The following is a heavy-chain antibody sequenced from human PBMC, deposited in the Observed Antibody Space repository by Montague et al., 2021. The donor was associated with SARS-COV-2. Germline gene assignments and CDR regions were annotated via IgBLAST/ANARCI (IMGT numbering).Heavy chain of an antibody. CDR3: SRLGDGIVPSPILGLGPYYSFYYRDV. V-gene: IGHV4-34*01. J-gene: IGHJ6*03. D-gene: IGHD2-2*02. CDR2: ISQGGNT. CDR1: GGSFSPYY. Sequence: SDTLSLTSAVSGGSFSPYYWSWIRQPPGKGLEWIGEISQGGNTKXNPSLQIRVSISLDTSRTQFSLTVSSVTAAATAIYYCSRLGDGIVPSPILGLGPYYSFYYRDVWGQGTTVTVSS.